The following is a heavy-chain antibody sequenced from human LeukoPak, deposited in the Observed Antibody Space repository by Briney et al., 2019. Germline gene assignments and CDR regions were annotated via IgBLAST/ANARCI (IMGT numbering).Heavy chain of an antibody. CDR2: INHSGST. Sequence: SETLSLTCAVYGGSFSGYYWSWIRQPPGKGLEWIGEINHSGSTNYNPSLKSRVTISVDTSKNQFSLKLSSVTAADTAVYYCARGLRDGYNYSPFDYWGQGTLVTVSS. CDR3: ARGLRDGYNYSPFDY. J-gene: IGHJ4*02. D-gene: IGHD5-24*01. V-gene: IGHV4-34*01. CDR1: GGSFSGYY.